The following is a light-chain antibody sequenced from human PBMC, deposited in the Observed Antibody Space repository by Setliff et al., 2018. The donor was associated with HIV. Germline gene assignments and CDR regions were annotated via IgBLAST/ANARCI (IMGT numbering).Light chain of an antibody. J-gene: IGLJ1*01. CDR2: EVS. V-gene: IGLV2-14*01. CDR1: SSDIGGYDY. CDR3: ISYADSSALYV. Sequence: QSVLTQPASVSGSPGQSITISCTGTSSDIGGYDYVSWYQQHPDTAPKVIIYEVSNRPSGVSNRFSGSESGNTASLTISGLLAEDEADYYCISYADSSALYVFGSGTKV.